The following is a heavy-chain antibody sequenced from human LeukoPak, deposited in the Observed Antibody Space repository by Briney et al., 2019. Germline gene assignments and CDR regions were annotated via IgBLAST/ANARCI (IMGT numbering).Heavy chain of an antibody. J-gene: IGHJ4*02. CDR1: GFTFSSNA. CDR3: AKGRGSGTYTGEF. Sequence: GGSLRLSCAASGFTFSSNAMSWVRQAPGTGLEWVSAITGSGGTTFYADSVKGRFTISRDNSKNTLYLQMNNLRAEDTAVYYCAKGRGSGTYTGEFWGQGTLVTVSS. CDR2: ITGSGGTT. D-gene: IGHD3-10*01. V-gene: IGHV3-23*01.